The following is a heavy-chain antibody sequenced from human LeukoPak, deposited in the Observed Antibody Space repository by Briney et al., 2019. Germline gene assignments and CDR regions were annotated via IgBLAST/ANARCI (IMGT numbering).Heavy chain of an antibody. Sequence: GASVKVSCKASGYTFTSYAMNWVRQAPGQGLEWMGWINTGTGNPTFAQGFTGRFVFSLDTSVSTAYLQIGGLKAEDTAVYYCVAMGNAFDIWGQGTMVTVSS. CDR3: VAMGNAFDI. V-gene: IGHV7-4-1*01. CDR1: GYTFTSYA. J-gene: IGHJ3*02. CDR2: INTGTGNP. D-gene: IGHD7-27*01.